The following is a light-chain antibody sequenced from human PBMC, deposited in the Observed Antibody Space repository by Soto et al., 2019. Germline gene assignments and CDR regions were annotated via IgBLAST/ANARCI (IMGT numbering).Light chain of an antibody. J-gene: IGKJ1*01. Sequence: DIQMTQSPSTLSASVGDRVTITCRASQSIGSWLAWFQQKPGKAPKLLIYDASSLGSGVPPRFSGSGSGTEFTLTVSSLQPYDFAAYYCQHYSPYIRTSGQGTK. CDR3: QHYSPYIRT. CDR1: QSIGSW. V-gene: IGKV1-5*01. CDR2: DAS.